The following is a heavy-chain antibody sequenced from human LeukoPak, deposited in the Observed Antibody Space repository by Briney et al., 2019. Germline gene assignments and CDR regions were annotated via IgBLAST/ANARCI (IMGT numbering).Heavy chain of an antibody. J-gene: IGHJ3*02. Sequence: GGSLRLSCAATGFTFSSYDMHWVRQATGKGLEWVSAIGTAGDTYYPGSVKGRFTISRENAKNSLYLQMNSLRAGDTAVYYCARDCSSTSCAGAFDIWGQGTMVTVSS. V-gene: IGHV3-13*01. CDR1: GFTFSSYD. D-gene: IGHD2-2*01. CDR3: ARDCSSTSCAGAFDI. CDR2: IGTAGDT.